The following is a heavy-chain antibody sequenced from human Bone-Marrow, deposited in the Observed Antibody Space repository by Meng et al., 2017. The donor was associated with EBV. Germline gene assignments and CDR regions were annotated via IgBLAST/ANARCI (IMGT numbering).Heavy chain of an antibody. CDR1: GWSLSGYY. J-gene: IGHJ5*02. CDR2: INHSGST. D-gene: IGHD4-23*01. CDR3: ARGKRWVRNWFDP. V-gene: IGHV4-34*01. Sequence: QVQLQQWGAGLLKPSETLALTCAVYGWSLSGYYWSWTRQPPGKGLEWIGEINHSGSTNYHPSLKSRVTISVDTSKNQFSLKLSSVTAADTAVFYCARGKRWVRNWFDPWGQGTLVTVSS.